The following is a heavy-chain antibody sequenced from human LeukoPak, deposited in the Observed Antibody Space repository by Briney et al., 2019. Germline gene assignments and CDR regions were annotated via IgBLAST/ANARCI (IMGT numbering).Heavy chain of an antibody. CDR3: ARTRDGYNTNWFDP. D-gene: IGHD5-24*01. CDR1: GFTFSSYS. J-gene: IGHJ5*02. CDR2: ISSSSSYI. V-gene: IGHV3-21*01. Sequence: PGGSLRLSRAASGFTFSSYSMNWVRQAPGKGLEWVSSISSSSSYIYYADSVKGRFTISRDNAKNSLYLQMNSLRAEDTAVCYCARTRDGYNTNWFDPWGQGTLVTVSS.